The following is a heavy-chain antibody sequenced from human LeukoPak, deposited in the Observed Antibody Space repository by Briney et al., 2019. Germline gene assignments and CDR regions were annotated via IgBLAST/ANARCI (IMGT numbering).Heavy chain of an antibody. J-gene: IGHJ4*02. Sequence: GGSLRLSCAASGFTFSSYAMSWVRQALGKGLEWVSAISGSGGSTYYADSVKGRFTISRDNSKNTLYLQMNSLRAEDTAVYYCAKGITMIVVVIDLDYWGQGTLVTVSS. CDR1: GFTFSSYA. D-gene: IGHD3-22*01. CDR3: AKGITMIVVVIDLDY. CDR2: ISGSGGST. V-gene: IGHV3-23*01.